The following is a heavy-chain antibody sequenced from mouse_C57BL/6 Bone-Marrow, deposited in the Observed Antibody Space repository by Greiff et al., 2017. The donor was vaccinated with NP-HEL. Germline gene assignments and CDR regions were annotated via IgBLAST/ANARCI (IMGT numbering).Heavy chain of an antibody. CDR2: ISNGGGST. V-gene: IGHV5-12*01. D-gene: IGHD2-4*01. CDR3: AREGTDYPWFAY. J-gene: IGHJ3*01. Sequence: EVQRVESGGGLVQPGGSLKLSCAASGFTFSDYYMYWVRQTPEKRLEWVAYISNGGGSTYYPDTVKGRFTISRDNAKNTLYLQMSRLKSEDTAMYYCAREGTDYPWFAYWGQGTLVTVSA. CDR1: GFTFSDYY.